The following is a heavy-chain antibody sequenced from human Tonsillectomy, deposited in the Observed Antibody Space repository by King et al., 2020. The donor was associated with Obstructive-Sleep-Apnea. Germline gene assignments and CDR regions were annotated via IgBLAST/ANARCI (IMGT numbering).Heavy chain of an antibody. CDR2: IKQDGSEK. V-gene: IGHV3-7*03. CDR1: GFTFSSYW. CDR3: ARESSRVDTAMGRGGMDV. Sequence: VQLVESGGGLVQPGGSLRLSCAASGFTFSSYWMSWVRQAPGKGLEVVANIKQDGSEKYHVDFVQGRFTISRDNAKNSLYLQMNSLRAEDTDVYYCARESSRVDTAMGRGGMDVWGQGTTVTVSS. D-gene: IGHD5-18*01. J-gene: IGHJ6*02.